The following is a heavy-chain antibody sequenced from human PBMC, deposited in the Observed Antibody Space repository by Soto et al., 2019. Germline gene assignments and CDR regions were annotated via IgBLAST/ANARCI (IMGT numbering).Heavy chain of an antibody. CDR2: IYYSGST. Sequence: SETLSLTCTVSGCSISSYYWSWIRQPPGKGLEWIGYIYYSGSTNYNPSLKSRVTISVDTSKNQFSLKLSSVTAADTAVYYCARVEAVAGGTQNDYWGQGTLVTVSS. V-gene: IGHV4-59*01. CDR3: ARVEAVAGGTQNDY. J-gene: IGHJ4*02. CDR1: GCSISSYY. D-gene: IGHD6-19*01.